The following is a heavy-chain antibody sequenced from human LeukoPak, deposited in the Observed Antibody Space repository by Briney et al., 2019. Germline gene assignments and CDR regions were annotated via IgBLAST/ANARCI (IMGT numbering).Heavy chain of an antibody. CDR3: ARDWGSGSQLEPSLDY. J-gene: IGHJ4*02. D-gene: IGHD1-26*01. V-gene: IGHV1-2*04. Sequence: ASVKVSCKASGYTFTGYYMHWVRQAPGQGLEWMGWINPNSGGTNYAQKFQGWVTMTRDTSISTAYMELSRLRSDDTAVYYCARDWGSGSQLEPSLDYWGQGTLVTVSS. CDR2: INPNSGGT. CDR1: GYTFTGYY.